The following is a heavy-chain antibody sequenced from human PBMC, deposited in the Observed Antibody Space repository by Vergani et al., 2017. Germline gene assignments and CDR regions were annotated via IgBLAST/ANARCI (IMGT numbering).Heavy chain of an antibody. CDR1: GYTFISYY. CDR3: ARGRKEYDGSGPDGY. V-gene: IGHV1-46*01. Sequence: QVQLVQSGAEVKKPGASVKVSCKASGYTFISYYMHWVRQAPGQGLEWMGIINPSGGSTSYAQKFQGRGTMTRDTSTSRVYMELSSLSSEDTAVSYCARGRKEYDGSGPDGYWGEGSLVTVS. J-gene: IGHJ4*02. CDR2: INPSGGST. D-gene: IGHD3-10*01.